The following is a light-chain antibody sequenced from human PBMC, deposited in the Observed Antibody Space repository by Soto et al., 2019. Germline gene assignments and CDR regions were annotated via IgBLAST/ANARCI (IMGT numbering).Light chain of an antibody. CDR2: DVS. CDR1: SSDVGAYNY. CDR3: CSYAGNYPFV. J-gene: IGLJ1*01. Sequence: QYALTQPRSVSGSPGQSVTISCTGTSSDVGAYNYVSWYQHHPGKAPKLMIYDVSKRPSGVPDRFSGSKSGNTASLTISGLQAEDEADYYCCSYAGNYPFVFGSGTKVTVL. V-gene: IGLV2-11*01.